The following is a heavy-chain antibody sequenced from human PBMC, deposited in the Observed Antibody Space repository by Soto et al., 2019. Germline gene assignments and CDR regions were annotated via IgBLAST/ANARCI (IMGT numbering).Heavy chain of an antibody. V-gene: IGHV3-30-3*01. J-gene: IGHJ4*02. CDR3: ARGWTGSSSDYFDY. Sequence: LRRSCAASGFTFSSYAMHWVRQAPGKGLEWVAVISYDGSNKYYADSVKGRFTISRDNSKNTLYLQMNSLRAEDTAVYYCARGWTGSSSDYFDYWGQGTLVTVSS. D-gene: IGHD6-6*01. CDR1: GFTFSSYA. CDR2: ISYDGSNK.